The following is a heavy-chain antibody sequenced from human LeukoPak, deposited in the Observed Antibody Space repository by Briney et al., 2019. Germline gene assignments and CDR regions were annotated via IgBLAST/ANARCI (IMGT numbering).Heavy chain of an antibody. CDR3: ARSGAFRFVVVVAATRSLDY. CDR1: GFTFTSSG. V-gene: IGHV3-30*19. D-gene: IGHD2-15*01. Sequence: SGGSLRLSCAASGFTFTSSGFHWVRQAPGKGLEWVAVISNDGNNEYYADSVKGRFTISRDNYKNTLNLQMNSLRTEDTAVYYCARSGAFRFVVVVAATRSLDYWGQGTLVTVSS. J-gene: IGHJ4*02. CDR2: ISNDGNNE.